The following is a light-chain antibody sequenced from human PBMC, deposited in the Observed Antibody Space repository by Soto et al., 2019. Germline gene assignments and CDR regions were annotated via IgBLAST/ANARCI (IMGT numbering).Light chain of an antibody. J-gene: IGKJ1*01. V-gene: IGKV3-20*01. CDR2: GAS. CDR3: QQYGSSPET. CDR1: QSVSSSY. Sequence: EIVLTQSPGTLSLSPGERATLSCRASQSVSSSYLAWYQQKPGQAPRLLIYGASSRATGIPDRFSVSGSGTDFTLTISRLEPEDFAVYYCQQYGSSPETFGQGTNVEIK.